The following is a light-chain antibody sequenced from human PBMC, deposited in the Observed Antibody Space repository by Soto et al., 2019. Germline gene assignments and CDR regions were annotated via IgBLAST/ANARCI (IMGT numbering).Light chain of an antibody. CDR3: CSYAGSSTWV. CDR1: SSDVGSYNL. Sequence: QAASVSGSPGQSITISCTGTSSDVGSYNLVSWYQQHPGTAPKLMIYEANKRASGVSNRFSGSTSGITASLTISGLQAEDDADYYCCSYAGSSTWVFGGGTTVTVL. J-gene: IGLJ3*02. CDR2: EAN. V-gene: IGLV2-23*01.